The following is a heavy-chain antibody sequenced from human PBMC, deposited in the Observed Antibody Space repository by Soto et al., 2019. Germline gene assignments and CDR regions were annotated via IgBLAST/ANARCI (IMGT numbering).Heavy chain of an antibody. J-gene: IGHJ2*01. D-gene: IGHD6-13*01. V-gene: IGHV3-30*18. CDR2: ISEDGSDK. CDR3: AKVAGRSWHCYFDP. Sequence: QVQLVESGGGVVQPGGSLRLSCAASGFTFRGYVTHWGRQAPGKGLEWVAVISEDGSDKYYAGSVQGRFTISRDDSRNTLYLQMNSLRTDDSSVFYCAKVAGRSWHCYFDPWARGTLVTVSS. CDR1: GFTFRGYV.